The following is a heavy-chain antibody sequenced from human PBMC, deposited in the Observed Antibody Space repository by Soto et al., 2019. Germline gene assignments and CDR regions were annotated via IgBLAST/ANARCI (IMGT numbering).Heavy chain of an antibody. D-gene: IGHD6-19*01. V-gene: IGHV4-34*01. CDR3: ASNTGRVAETLTYNWFDP. CDR2: INHSGST. J-gene: IGHJ5*02. CDR1: GGSFSGYY. Sequence: SETLSLTCAVYGGSFSGYYWSWIRQPPGKGLEWIGEINHSGSTNYNPSLKSRVTISVDTSKNQFSLKLSSVTAADTAVYYCASNTGRVAETLTYNWFDPWGQGTLVTVSS.